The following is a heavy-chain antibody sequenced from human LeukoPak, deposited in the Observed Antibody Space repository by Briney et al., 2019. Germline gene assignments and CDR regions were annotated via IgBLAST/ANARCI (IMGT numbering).Heavy chain of an antibody. CDR3: ARTPPDYGIDY. D-gene: IGHD4-17*01. CDR2: MSPNSGNT. Sequence: GASVKVSCKASGYTFISCDINWVRQATGQGLEWMGWMSPNSGNTGYAQKFQGRITMTKSTSISTAYMELSDLESEDTAVYYCARTPPDYGIDYWGQGTLVTVSS. CDR1: GYTFISCD. J-gene: IGHJ4*02. V-gene: IGHV1-8*01.